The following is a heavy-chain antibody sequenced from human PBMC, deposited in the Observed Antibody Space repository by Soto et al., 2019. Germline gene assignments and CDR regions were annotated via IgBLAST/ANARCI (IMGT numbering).Heavy chain of an antibody. J-gene: IGHJ4*02. CDR2: IHYSGST. D-gene: IGHD5-18*01. V-gene: IGHV4-59*12. Sequence: SETLSLTCTVSGGSISTYYWSWIRQPPGKGLEWIGYIHYSGSTSYNPSLKSRVTISVDTSKNQFSLKLSSVTAADTAVYYCARVDTAMVFFVGWGQGTLVTVSS. CDR1: GGSISTYY. CDR3: ARVDTAMVFFVG.